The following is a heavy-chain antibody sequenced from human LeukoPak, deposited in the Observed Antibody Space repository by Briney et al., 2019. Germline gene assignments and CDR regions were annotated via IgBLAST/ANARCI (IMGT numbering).Heavy chain of an antibody. J-gene: IGHJ4*02. CDR2: IYSGGST. CDR1: GFTVSSNY. CDR3: AKPTLPKYYYDSSGYYELDY. D-gene: IGHD3-22*01. Sequence: GGSLRLSCAASGFTVSSNYMSWVRQAPGKGLEWVSVIYSGGSTYYADSVKGRFTISRDNSKNTLYLQMNSLRAEDTAVYYCAKPTLPKYYYDSSGYYELDYWGQGTLVTVSS. V-gene: IGHV3-53*01.